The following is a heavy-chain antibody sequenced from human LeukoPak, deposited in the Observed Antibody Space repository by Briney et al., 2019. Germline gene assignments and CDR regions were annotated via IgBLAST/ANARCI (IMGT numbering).Heavy chain of an antibody. CDR3: ARLYYDSSGYYQICYFDY. Sequence: SETLSLTCTVSGGSISSSSYYWGWIRQPPGKGLEWIGSIYYSGSTYYNPSLKSRVTISVDTSKDQFSLNLSSVTAANTAVYYCARLYYDSSGYYQICYFDYWGQGTLVTVSS. J-gene: IGHJ4*02. V-gene: IGHV4-39*01. CDR1: GGSISSSSYY. D-gene: IGHD3-22*01. CDR2: IYYSGST.